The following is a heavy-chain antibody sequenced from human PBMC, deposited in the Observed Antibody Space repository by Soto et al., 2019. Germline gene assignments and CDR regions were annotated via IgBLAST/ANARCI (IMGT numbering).Heavy chain of an antibody. CDR3: ARDDYYDSSPDY. CDR1: GGSISSSSYY. D-gene: IGHD3-22*01. CDR2: TYYSGST. Sequence: SETLSLTCTVSGGSISSSSYYWGWIRQPPGKGLEWIGSTYYSGSTHYNPSLKSRVTISVDTSKNQFSLKLSSVTAADPAVYYCARDDYYDSSPDYWGQGTLVTVSS. V-gene: IGHV4-39*07. J-gene: IGHJ4*02.